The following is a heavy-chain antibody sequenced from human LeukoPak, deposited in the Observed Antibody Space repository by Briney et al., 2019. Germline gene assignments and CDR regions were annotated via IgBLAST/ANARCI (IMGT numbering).Heavy chain of an antibody. V-gene: IGHV4-34*01. CDR2: INHSGST. Sequence: SETLSLTCAVYGGSFSGYYWSWIRQPPGKGLEWIGEINHSGSTNYNPSLKSRVTISVDTSKNQFSLKLSSVTAADTAVYYCASRSYCGGDCYSDYWGQGTLVTVSS. D-gene: IGHD2-21*02. CDR1: GGSFSGYY. CDR3: ASRSYCGGDCYSDY. J-gene: IGHJ4*02.